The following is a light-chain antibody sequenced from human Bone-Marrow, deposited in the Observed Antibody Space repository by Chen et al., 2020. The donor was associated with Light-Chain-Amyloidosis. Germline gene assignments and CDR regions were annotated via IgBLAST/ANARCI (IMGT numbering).Light chain of an antibody. V-gene: IGLV2-14*01. Sequence: QSALTQPASVSGSPGQSITISCTGTSSDVGGDNHVSWYQQHPDKAPKLMIYEVTNRPSWVPDRFSVSKSDNTASLTISGLQTEDHADYFCSSYTITNTLVVGSGTRVTVL. CDR3: SSYTITNTLV. J-gene: IGLJ1*01. CDR2: EVT. CDR1: SSDVGGDNH.